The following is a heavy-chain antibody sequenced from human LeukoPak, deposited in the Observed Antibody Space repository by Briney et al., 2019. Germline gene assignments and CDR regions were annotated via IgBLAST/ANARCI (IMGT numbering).Heavy chain of an antibody. J-gene: IGHJ4*02. CDR2: IYHSGST. Sequence: PSEILSLTCTVSGGSISSGGYYWSWIRQPPGKGLEWIGYIYHSGSTYYNPSLKSRVTISVDTSKNQFSLKLSSVTAADTAVYYCASRTIFGVVIQYYWGQGTLVTVSS. CDR3: ASRTIFGVVIQYY. V-gene: IGHV4-30-2*05. CDR1: GGSISSGGYY. D-gene: IGHD3-3*01.